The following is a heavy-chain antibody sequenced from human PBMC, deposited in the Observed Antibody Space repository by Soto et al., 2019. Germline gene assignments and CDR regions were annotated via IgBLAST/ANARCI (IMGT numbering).Heavy chain of an antibody. Sequence: SETLSLTCTVSGGSISSSSYYWGWIRQPPGKGLEWIGSIYYSGSTYYNPSLKGRVTISVDTSKNQFSLKLSSVTAADTAVYYCARHVRSYGYVGWFDPWGQGTLVTVSS. J-gene: IGHJ5*02. D-gene: IGHD5-18*01. CDR3: ARHVRSYGYVGWFDP. V-gene: IGHV4-39*01. CDR1: GGSISSSSYY. CDR2: IYYSGST.